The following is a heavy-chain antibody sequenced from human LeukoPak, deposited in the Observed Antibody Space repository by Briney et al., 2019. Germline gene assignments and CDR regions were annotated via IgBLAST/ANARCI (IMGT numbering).Heavy chain of an antibody. Sequence: GGSLRLSCAASGFTFSSYSMNWVRQAPGKGLEWVSSISSSSSYIYYADSVKGRFTISRDNAKNSLYLQMNSLRAEDTAVYYCAREWELSGYSYPWGQGTLVTVSS. CDR3: AREWELSGYSYP. CDR2: ISSSSSYI. V-gene: IGHV3-21*01. J-gene: IGHJ5*02. CDR1: GFTFSSYS. D-gene: IGHD5-18*01.